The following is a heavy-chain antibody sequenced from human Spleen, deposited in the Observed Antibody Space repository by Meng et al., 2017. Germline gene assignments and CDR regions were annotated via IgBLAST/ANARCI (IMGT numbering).Heavy chain of an antibody. CDR1: GGSVSSGSYY. J-gene: IGHJ4*02. Sequence: QGQLQESGPGLVRPSETLSLTCTVSGGSVSSGSYYWTWIRQPPGKGLEWIGEINHSGSTNYNPSLESRATISVDTSQNNLSLKLSSVTAADSAVYYCARGPTTMAHDFDYWGQGTLVTVSS. D-gene: IGHD4-11*01. CDR2: INHSGST. CDR3: ARGPTTMAHDFDY. V-gene: IGHV4-61*03.